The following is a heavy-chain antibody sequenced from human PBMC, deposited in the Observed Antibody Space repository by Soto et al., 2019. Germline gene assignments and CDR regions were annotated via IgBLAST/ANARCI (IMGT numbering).Heavy chain of an antibody. V-gene: IGHV4-59*01. CDR3: ARCYNWNDFDAYDI. CDR2: IYYSGST. CDR1: GGSISSYY. J-gene: IGHJ3*02. Sequence: KPSETLSLTCTVSGGSISSYYWSWIRQPPGKGLEWIGYIYYSGSTNYNPSLKSRVTISVDTSKNQFSLKLSSVTAADTAVYYCARCYNWNDFDAYDIWGQGTMVTVSS. D-gene: IGHD1-20*01.